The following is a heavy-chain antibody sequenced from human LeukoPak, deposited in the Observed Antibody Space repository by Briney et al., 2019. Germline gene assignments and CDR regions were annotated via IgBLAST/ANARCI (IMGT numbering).Heavy chain of an antibody. CDR3: ARQSYGSSYYFEY. Sequence: ASVKVSCKASGYTFNDYYIHWVRQAPGQGLEWMGWVNPNTGTTNYAQKFQGRVTLTRDTSISTAYMELSSLTSDDTAVYYCARQSYGSSYYFEYWGQGTLVTVSS. CDR1: GYTFNDYY. D-gene: IGHD6-6*01. J-gene: IGHJ4*02. V-gene: IGHV1-2*02. CDR2: VNPNTGTT.